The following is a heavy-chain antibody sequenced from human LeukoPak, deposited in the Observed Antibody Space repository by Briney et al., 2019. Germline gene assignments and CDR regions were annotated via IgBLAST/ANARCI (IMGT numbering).Heavy chain of an antibody. V-gene: IGHV4-59*01. Sequence: SETLSLTCTVSGGSISSYYWSWTRQPPGKGLEWIGYIYYSGSTNYNPSLKSRVTISVDTSKNQFSLKLSSVTAADTAVYYCARETAITERAFDYWGQRTLVTVSS. CDR3: ARETAITERAFDY. D-gene: IGHD5-18*01. CDR2: IYYSGST. J-gene: IGHJ4*02. CDR1: GGSISSYY.